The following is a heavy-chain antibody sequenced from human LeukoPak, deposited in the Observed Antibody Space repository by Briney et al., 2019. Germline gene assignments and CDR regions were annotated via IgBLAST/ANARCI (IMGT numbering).Heavy chain of an antibody. J-gene: IGHJ4*02. D-gene: IGHD3-22*01. CDR2: IYSGGST. CDR1: GFTFSSYA. V-gene: IGHV3-53*04. CDR3: ARVSTGLLPDY. Sequence: GGSLRLSCAASGFTFSSYAMSWVRQAPGKGLEWVSIIYSGGSTYYADSVKGRFTISRHNSKNTLYLQMNSLRAEDTAVYYCARVSTGLLPDYWGQGTLVTVSS.